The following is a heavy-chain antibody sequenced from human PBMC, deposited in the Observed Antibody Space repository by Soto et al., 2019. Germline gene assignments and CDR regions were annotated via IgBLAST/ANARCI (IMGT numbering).Heavy chain of an antibody. J-gene: IGHJ5*01. V-gene: IGHV1-18*04. CDR1: GYTFTSYG. Sequence: QVQLVQSGDEVKKPGASVKVSCKASGYTFTSYGIGWVRQAPGQGLEWMGWISGYGHTNYAQKLQGRVTMTTDSSTSTVYMELRRLRSDDTAVYYCARSGDGNWFESWGQGTLVTVSS. CDR3: ARSGDGNWFES. D-gene: IGHD3-10*01. CDR2: ISGYGHT.